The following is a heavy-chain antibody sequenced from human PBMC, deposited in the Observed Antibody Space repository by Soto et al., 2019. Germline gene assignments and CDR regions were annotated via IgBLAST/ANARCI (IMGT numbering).Heavy chain of an antibody. CDR2: ISGYNGNT. V-gene: IGHV1-18*01. CDR1: GYTFSNYG. CDR3: ARKSSSSSWVDP. D-gene: IGHD6-6*01. J-gene: IGHJ5*02. Sequence: QVQLVQSGAEVKKPGASVKVSCKASGYTFSNYGISWVRQAPGQGLEWMGWISGYNGNTNYAQNFQGRVTMTADPSTIQAYMDLRSLRSDDTAVYFCARKSSSSSWVDPWGQGTLVTGSS.